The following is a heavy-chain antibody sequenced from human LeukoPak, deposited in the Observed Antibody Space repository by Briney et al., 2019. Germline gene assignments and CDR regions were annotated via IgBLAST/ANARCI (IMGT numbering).Heavy chain of an antibody. J-gene: IGHJ4*02. CDR3: ARDLHGYYYDSSGYQN. D-gene: IGHD3-22*01. V-gene: IGHV4-39*07. CDR2: IYYSGST. Sequence: SQTLSLTCTVSGGSISSGSYYWSWIRQPAGKGLEWIGSIYYSGSTYYNPSLKSRVTISVDTSKNQFSLKLSSVTAADTAVYYCARDLHGYYYDSSGYQNWGQGTLVTVSS. CDR1: GGSISSGSYY.